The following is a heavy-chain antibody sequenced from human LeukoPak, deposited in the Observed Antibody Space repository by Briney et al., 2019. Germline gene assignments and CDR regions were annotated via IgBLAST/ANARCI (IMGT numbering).Heavy chain of an antibody. CDR3: ARNHCSSTSCYFWHFDY. Sequence: ASVKVSCKASGGIFSSYAISWVRQAPGQGLEWMGRIIPIFGTANYAQKFQGRVTITADESTSTAYLELSSLRSEDTAVYYCARNHCSSTSCYFWHFDYWGQGTLVTVSS. V-gene: IGHV1-69*13. J-gene: IGHJ4*02. D-gene: IGHD2-2*01. CDR1: GGIFSSYA. CDR2: IIPIFGTA.